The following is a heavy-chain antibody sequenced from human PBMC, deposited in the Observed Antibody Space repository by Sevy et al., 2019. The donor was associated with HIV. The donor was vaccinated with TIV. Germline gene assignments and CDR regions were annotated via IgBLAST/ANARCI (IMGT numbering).Heavy chain of an antibody. D-gene: IGHD6-19*01. CDR3: ARSSGWSQPTDY. V-gene: IGHV3-21*06. CDR1: GFSFSAYT. Sequence: GGSLRLSCAASGFSFSAYTMNWVRQAPGKGLEWVSSINSGRNYMYYADSMKGRFTISRDNDKNSLYLQMNSLRAEDTAVYYCARSSGWSQPTDYWGQGTLVTVSS. CDR2: INSGRNYM. J-gene: IGHJ4*02.